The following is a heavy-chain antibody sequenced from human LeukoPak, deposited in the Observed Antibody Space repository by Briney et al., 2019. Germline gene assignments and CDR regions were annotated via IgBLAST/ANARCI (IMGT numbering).Heavy chain of an antibody. D-gene: IGHD3-10*01. Sequence: ASVKVSCKASGYTFTSYYMHWVRQAPGQGLEWMGIINPSGGSTSYAKKFQGRVTMTRDTSTSTVYMELSSLRSEDTAVYYCAAIFSSIIGWFDPWGQGTLVTVSS. CDR3: AAIFSSIIGWFDP. CDR1: GYTFTSYY. J-gene: IGHJ5*02. CDR2: INPSGGST. V-gene: IGHV1-46*01.